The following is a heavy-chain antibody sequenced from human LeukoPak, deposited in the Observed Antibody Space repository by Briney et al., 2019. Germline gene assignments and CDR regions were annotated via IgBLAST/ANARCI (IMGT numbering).Heavy chain of an antibody. J-gene: IGHJ4*02. CDR1: GFTFDDYG. D-gene: IGHD6-19*01. CDR3: ARDPVAGIKHFDY. V-gene: IGHV3-21*01. CDR2: ISSSSSYI. Sequence: GGSLRLSCAASGFTFDDYGMSWVRQAPGKGLEWVSSISSSSSYIYYADSVKGRFTISRDNAKNSLYLQMNSLRAEDTAVYYCARDPVAGIKHFDYWGQGTLVTVSS.